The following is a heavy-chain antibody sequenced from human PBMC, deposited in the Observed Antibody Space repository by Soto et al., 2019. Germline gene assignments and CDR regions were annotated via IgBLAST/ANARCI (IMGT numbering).Heavy chain of an antibody. CDR1: GGTFSSYA. CDR3: ARDLKRYYDSSGYGYYYGMDV. CDR2: IIPIFGTA. V-gene: IGHV1-69*13. D-gene: IGHD3-22*01. Sequence: ASVKVSCKASGGTFSSYAISWVRQAPGQGLEWMGGIIPIFGTANYAQKFQGRVTITADESTSTAYMELSSLRSEDTAVYYCARDLKRYYDSSGYGYYYGMDVWGQGTTVTVSS. J-gene: IGHJ6*02.